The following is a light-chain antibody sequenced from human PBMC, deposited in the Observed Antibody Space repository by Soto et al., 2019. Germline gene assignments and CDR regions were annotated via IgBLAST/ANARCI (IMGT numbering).Light chain of an antibody. CDR1: QSVSRI. V-gene: IGKV3-15*01. CDR2: GAS. J-gene: IGKJ1*01. CDR3: QQYDKWPPT. Sequence: EIVMTQSPATLSVSPGERTTLSCRASQSVSRILAWYQQKPGQAPMLLIYGASTRATGIPVRFSGSGSGTEFTLTISSLQSEDFAVYYCQQYDKWPPTFGQGTKVEIK.